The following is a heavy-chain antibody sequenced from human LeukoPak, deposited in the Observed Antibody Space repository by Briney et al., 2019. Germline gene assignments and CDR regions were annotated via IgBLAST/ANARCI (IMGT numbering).Heavy chain of an antibody. CDR1: GGSFSGYY. J-gene: IGHJ3*02. CDR3: ARVGYNAFVI. V-gene: IGHV4-34*01. D-gene: IGHD5-24*01. CDR2: INHSGST. Sequence: SETLSLTCAVYGGSFSGYYWSWIRQPPGKGLEWIGEINHSGSTNYNPSLKSRVTISVDTSKNQFSLKLSSVTAADTAVYYCARVGYNAFVIWGQGTMVTVSS.